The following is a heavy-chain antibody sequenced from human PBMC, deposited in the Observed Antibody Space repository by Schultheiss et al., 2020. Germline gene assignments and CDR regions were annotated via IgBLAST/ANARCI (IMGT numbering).Heavy chain of an antibody. V-gene: IGHV3-33*08. D-gene: IGHD4-23*01. Sequence: GGSLRLSCAASGFTFSSYGMHWVRQAPGKGLEWVAVIWYDGSNKYYADSVKGRFTISRDNAKNSLYLQMNSLRAEDTAVYYCAREMTTVAYNWFDPWGQGTLVTVSS. CDR3: AREMTTVAYNWFDP. J-gene: IGHJ5*02. CDR1: GFTFSSYG. CDR2: IWYDGSNK.